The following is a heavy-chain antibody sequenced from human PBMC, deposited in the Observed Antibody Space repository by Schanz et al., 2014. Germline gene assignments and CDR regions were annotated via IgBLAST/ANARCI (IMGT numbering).Heavy chain of an antibody. V-gene: IGHV3-23*01. D-gene: IGHD3-10*01. CDR2: ISGSGGST. CDR1: GLTFTSAW. J-gene: IGHJ3*02. CDR3: AKGRFGELSAFDI. Sequence: VHLLESGGGLVQPGGSLRLSCATSGLTFTSAWMSWVRQAPGKGLEWVSAISGSGGSTYYADSVKGRFTISRDNSKNTLYLQMNSLRAEDTAVYDCAKGRFGELSAFDIWGQGTMVTVSS.